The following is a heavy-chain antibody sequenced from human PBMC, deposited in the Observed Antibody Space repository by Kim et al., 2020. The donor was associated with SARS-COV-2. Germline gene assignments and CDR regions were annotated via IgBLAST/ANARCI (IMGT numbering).Heavy chain of an antibody. J-gene: IGHJ4*02. D-gene: IGHD3-22*01. V-gene: IGHV4-39*01. CDR3: ARMGIVVVITPLLFDY. Sequence: SETLSLTCTVSGGSISSSSYYWGWIRQPPGKGLEWIGSIYYSGSTYYNPSLKSRVTISVDTSKNQFSLKLSSVTAADTAVYYCARMGIVVVITPLLFDYWGQGTLVTVSS. CDR1: GGSISSSSYY. CDR2: IYYSGST.